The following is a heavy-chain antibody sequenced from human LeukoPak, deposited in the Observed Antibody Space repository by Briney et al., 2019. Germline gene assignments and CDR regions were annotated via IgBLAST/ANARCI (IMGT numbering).Heavy chain of an antibody. CDR3: AELGITMIGGV. CDR1: GFTFSSYS. CDR2: ISSSSSYI. Sequence: GGSLRLSCAASGFTFSSYSMNWVRQAPGEGLEWVSSISSSSSYIYYADSVRGRFTTSRDNAKNSLYLQMNSMRAEDTAVYYCAELGITMIGGVWGKGTTVTISS. V-gene: IGHV3-21*01. J-gene: IGHJ6*04. D-gene: IGHD3-10*02.